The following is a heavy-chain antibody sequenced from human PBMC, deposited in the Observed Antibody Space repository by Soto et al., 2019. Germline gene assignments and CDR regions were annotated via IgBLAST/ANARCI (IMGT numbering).Heavy chain of an antibody. CDR2: ISGSGGSA. CDR3: AKATDDDFWSGPSFDP. CDR1: GFTFSRSA. Sequence: ELQLLGSGGGLVQPGGSLRLSCVASGFTFSRSALHWVRQAPGKGLEWVSAISGSGGSAYYADSVKGRFTISRDNFKNTLYLQMNSLRVEDTAIYYCAKATDDDFWSGPSFDPWGQGTLVTVSS. D-gene: IGHD3-3*01. V-gene: IGHV3-23*01. J-gene: IGHJ5*02.